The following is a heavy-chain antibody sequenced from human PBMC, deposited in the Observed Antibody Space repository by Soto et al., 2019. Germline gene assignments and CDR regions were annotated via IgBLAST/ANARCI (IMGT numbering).Heavy chain of an antibody. Sequence: QVELVQSADQVKKPGASVKVSCKASGYTFTSYDMNWVRQATGQGLEWLGSMNANSDNTGYAQRFKGRVTMTMNTSITTAYMELSSMRSEDTAVYYGASSGVVVRAAHGDSYYYYMDVWGKGTTVTVSS. CDR2: MNANSDNT. V-gene: IGHV1-8*01. CDR1: GYTFTSYD. CDR3: ASSGVVVRAAHGDSYYYYMDV. J-gene: IGHJ6*03. D-gene: IGHD2-2*01.